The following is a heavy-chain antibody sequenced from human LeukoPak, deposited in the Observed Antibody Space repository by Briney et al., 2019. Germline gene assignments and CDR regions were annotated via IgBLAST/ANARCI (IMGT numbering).Heavy chain of an antibody. CDR1: GGSISSSSYY. J-gene: IGHJ4*02. CDR3: ARDGMGIAVAGTGIDY. V-gene: IGHV4-39*07. CDR2: IYYSGST. D-gene: IGHD6-19*01. Sequence: SETLSLTCTVSGGSISSSSYYWGWIRQPPGKGLGWIGSIYYSGSTYYNPSLKSRVTISVDTSKNQFSLKLSSVTAADTAVYYCARDGMGIAVAGTGIDYWGQGTLVTVSS.